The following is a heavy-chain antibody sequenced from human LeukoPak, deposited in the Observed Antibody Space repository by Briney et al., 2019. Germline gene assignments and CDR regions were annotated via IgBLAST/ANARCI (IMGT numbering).Heavy chain of an antibody. CDR2: FYHGGST. D-gene: IGHD3-10*01. V-gene: IGHV4-38-2*02. CDR3: AGGSTMIRGAADY. Sequence: SETLSLTCTVSGYSISTGYYWDWIRQPPGKGLEWIGTFYHGGSTYYNPSLKSRVTISVDTSKNQFSLNLTSVTAADTAVYFCAGGSTMIRGAADYWGQGTLVTVSS. J-gene: IGHJ4*02. CDR1: GYSISTGYY.